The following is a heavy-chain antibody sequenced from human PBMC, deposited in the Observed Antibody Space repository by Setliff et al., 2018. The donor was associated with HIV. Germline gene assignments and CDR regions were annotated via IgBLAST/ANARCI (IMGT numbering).Heavy chain of an antibody. CDR2: IYYSGGT. J-gene: IGHJ3*02. V-gene: IGHV4-39*07. D-gene: IGHD5-18*01. CDR3: ARDQGYSYGFYAFDI. CDR1: YSSLTSNNFY. Sequence: SETLSLTCSVSYSSLTSNNFYWGWIRQPPGKGLEWIGSIYYSGGTYCNPSLKSRVTISVDTSKNQFSLKLSSVTAADTAVYYCARDQGYSYGFYAFDIWGQGTMVT.